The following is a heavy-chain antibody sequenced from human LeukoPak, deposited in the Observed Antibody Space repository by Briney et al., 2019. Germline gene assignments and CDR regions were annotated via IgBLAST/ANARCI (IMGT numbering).Heavy chain of an antibody. Sequence: PGGSLRLSCAASGLSFSNYWMSWVRQAPGKGLDWVANIKQDGSEKYYVDSVKGRFTISRDNAKNSLYLQMNSLRAEDTALYYCARAGTYETTWYHWGQGTLVTVSS. CDR2: IKQDGSEK. V-gene: IGHV3-7*01. CDR1: GLSFSNYW. J-gene: IGHJ5*02. D-gene: IGHD1-7*01. CDR3: ARAGTYETTWYH.